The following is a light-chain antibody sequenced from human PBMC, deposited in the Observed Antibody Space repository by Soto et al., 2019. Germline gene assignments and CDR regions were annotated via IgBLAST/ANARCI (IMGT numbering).Light chain of an antibody. Sequence: DIQLTQSPSFLSASVGDTVTITCRASQAISSYFAWYQQKPGKAPQLLIYASSTLQSGFPSRFSGNRSGTEFTLTISSLQPEDLATYHCQQLNSDPYTFGQGTKLEIK. CDR1: QAISSY. J-gene: IGKJ2*01. CDR3: QQLNSDPYT. CDR2: ASS. V-gene: IGKV1-9*01.